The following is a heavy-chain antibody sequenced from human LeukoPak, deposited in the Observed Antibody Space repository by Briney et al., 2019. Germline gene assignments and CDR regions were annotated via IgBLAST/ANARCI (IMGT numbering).Heavy chain of an antibody. V-gene: IGHV3-23*01. CDR2: ISGSGGST. CDR3: AKDGLRITMIVVVITPQYFDY. J-gene: IGHJ4*02. CDR1: GFTFSSYA. Sequence: PGGSLRLSCAASGFTFSSYAMSWVRQAPGKGLEWVSAISGSGGSTYYADSVKGRFTISRDNSKNTLYLQMNSLRAEDTAVYYCAKDGLRITMIVVVITPQYFDYWGQGTLVTVSS. D-gene: IGHD3-22*01.